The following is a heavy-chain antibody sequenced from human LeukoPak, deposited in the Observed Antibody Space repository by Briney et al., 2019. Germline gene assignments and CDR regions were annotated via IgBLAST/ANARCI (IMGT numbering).Heavy chain of an antibody. Sequence: PSETLSLTCTVSGGYISRSSYYWSWIRQPPGKGLEWIGYIYYSGSTNYNPSLKSRVTISVDTSKNQFSLKLSSVTAADTAVYYCASRSGYDSNNWFDPWGQGTLVTVSS. CDR1: GGYISRSSYY. CDR3: ASRSGYDSNNWFDP. D-gene: IGHD5-12*01. CDR2: IYYSGST. J-gene: IGHJ5*02. V-gene: IGHV4-61*01.